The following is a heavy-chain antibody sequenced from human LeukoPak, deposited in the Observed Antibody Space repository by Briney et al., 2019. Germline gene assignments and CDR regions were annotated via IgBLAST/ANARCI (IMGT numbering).Heavy chain of an antibody. D-gene: IGHD2-15*01. V-gene: IGHV3-13*01. CDR2: IGTAGDT. Sequence: GGSLRLSCAASGFTFSSYDMHWVRQATGKGLEWVSAIGTAGDTYYPGSVKGRFTISRENAKNSLYLQMNSLRAGDTAVYYCARDAAFSAFNMWGQGTMVTVSS. CDR1: GFTFSSYD. J-gene: IGHJ3*02. CDR3: ARDAAFSAFNM.